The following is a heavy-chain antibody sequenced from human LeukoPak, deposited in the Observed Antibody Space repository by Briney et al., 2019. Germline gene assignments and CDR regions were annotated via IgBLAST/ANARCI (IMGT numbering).Heavy chain of an antibody. V-gene: IGHV3-7*01. D-gene: IGHD6-6*01. CDR3: ATPTELLIAARPDYYYMDV. CDR2: IKQDGSEK. Sequence: GGSLRLSCAASGFTFSSYSMNWVRQAPGKGLEWVANIKQDGSEKYYVDSVKGRFTISRDNAKNSLYLQMNSLRAEDTAVYYCATPTELLIAARPDYYYMDVWGKGTTVTVSS. CDR1: GFTFSSYS. J-gene: IGHJ6*03.